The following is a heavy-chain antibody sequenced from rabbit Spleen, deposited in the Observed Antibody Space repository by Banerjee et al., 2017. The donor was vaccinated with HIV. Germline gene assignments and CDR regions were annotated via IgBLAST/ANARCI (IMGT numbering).Heavy chain of an antibody. J-gene: IGHJ4*01. Sequence: QEQLEESGGDLVKPEGSLTLTCTASGFSFSSSYWICWVRQAPGKGLEWIACIDGGSSGSTYDATWAKGRFTISKTSSTTVDLKMTSLTAADTATYFCARCGGDGDYGPYYLNLWGPGTLVTVS. CDR3: ARCGGDGDYGPYYLNL. D-gene: IGHD2-1*01. CDR1: GFSFSSSYW. V-gene: IGHV1S45*01. CDR2: IDGGSSGST.